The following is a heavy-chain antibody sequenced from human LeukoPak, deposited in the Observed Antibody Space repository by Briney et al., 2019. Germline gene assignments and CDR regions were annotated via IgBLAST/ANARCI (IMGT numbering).Heavy chain of an antibody. V-gene: IGHV4-4*02. CDR1: GGSISSSNW. CDR3: ARLGLKMKYTVTDY. Sequence: PSETLSLTCAVSGGSISSSNWWSWVRQPPGKGLEWIGEIYHSGSTNYNPSLKSRVTISVDKSKNQFSLKLSSVTAADTAVYYCARLGLKMKYTVTDYWGQGTLVTVSS. J-gene: IGHJ4*02. D-gene: IGHD4-17*01. CDR2: IYHSGST.